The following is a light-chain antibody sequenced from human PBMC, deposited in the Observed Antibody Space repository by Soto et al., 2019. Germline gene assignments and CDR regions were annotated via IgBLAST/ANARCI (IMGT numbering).Light chain of an antibody. CDR3: QQSNNWPPWT. CDR2: DAS. CDR1: QSVSKT. V-gene: IGKV3-15*01. J-gene: IGKJ1*01. Sequence: ILMTQSPSTLSVSPGERATLSCRASQSVSKTLAWYQQKPGQAPSLLIYDASTMATAIPASFSGSGSGKEFTLTITGLQYEEFEAYYCQQSNNWPPWTFGQGTKVDIK.